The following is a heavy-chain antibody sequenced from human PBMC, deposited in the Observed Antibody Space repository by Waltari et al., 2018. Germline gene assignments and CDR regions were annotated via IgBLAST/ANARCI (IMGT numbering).Heavy chain of an antibody. Sequence: QVQLQESGPGLVKPSETLSLTCTVSGGSISSYYWSWIRQPPGKGLEWIGYIYYSGSTNYNPSLKSRVTISVDTSKNQFSLKLSSVTAADTAVYYCARGHSYGSGQIMPGGYWGQGTLVTVSS. CDR1: GGSISSYY. CDR3: ARGHSYGSGQIMPGGY. V-gene: IGHV4-59*01. D-gene: IGHD3-10*01. CDR2: IYYSGST. J-gene: IGHJ4*02.